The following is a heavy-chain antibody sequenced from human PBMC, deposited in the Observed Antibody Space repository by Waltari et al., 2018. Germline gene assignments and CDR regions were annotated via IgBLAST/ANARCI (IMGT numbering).Heavy chain of an antibody. Sequence: QVQLQQWGAGLLKPSETLSLTCAVYGGSFSGYYWSWIRQPPGKGLEWIGEINHSGSTNYNPSLKSRVTISVDTSKNQFSLKLSSVTAADTAVYYCARGLPRYSSSWRNWGQGTLVTVSS. CDR2: INHSGST. J-gene: IGHJ4*02. CDR3: ARGLPRYSSSWRN. V-gene: IGHV4-34*01. CDR1: GGSFSGYY. D-gene: IGHD6-13*01.